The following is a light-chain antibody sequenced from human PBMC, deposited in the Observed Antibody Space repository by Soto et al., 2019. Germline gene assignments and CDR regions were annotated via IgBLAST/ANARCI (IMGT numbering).Light chain of an antibody. CDR3: QSYDSSLSVVV. V-gene: IGLV1-40*01. CDR2: SNN. Sequence: QLVLTQPPSVSGAPGQGITISCTGSSSNIGAGFDVHWYQQLPGTAPKLLIYSNNNRPSGVPDRFSGSKSGTSASLAITGLQAEDEADYYCQSYDSSLSVVVFGGGTQLTVL. J-gene: IGLJ2*01. CDR1: SSNIGAGFD.